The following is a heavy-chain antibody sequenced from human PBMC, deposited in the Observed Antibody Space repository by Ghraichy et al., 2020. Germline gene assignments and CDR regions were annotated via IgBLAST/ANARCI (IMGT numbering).Heavy chain of an antibody. CDR2: IYHSGST. D-gene: IGHD3-3*01. V-gene: IGHV4-4*02. CDR3: ARDGGGITIFGVVPEKPTTNDGMDV. J-gene: IGHJ6*02. Sequence: ETLSLTCAVSGGSISSSNWWSWVRQPPGKGLEWIGEIYHSGSTNYNPSLKSRVTISVDKSKNQFSLKLSSVTAADTAVYYCARDGGGITIFGVVPEKPTTNDGMDVWGQGTTVTVSS. CDR1: GGSISSSNW.